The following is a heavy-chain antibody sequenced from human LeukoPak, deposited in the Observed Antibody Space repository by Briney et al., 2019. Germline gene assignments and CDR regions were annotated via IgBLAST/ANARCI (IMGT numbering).Heavy chain of an antibody. J-gene: IGHJ4*02. CDR2: IYPGESVT. CDR3: AMQPKTLIVGATNRPDY. D-gene: IGHD1-26*01. CDR1: GYPVTNFW. V-gene: IGHV5-51*01. Sequence: GGALEISFKGAGYPVTNFWIAWGRPRPGKGVEWRGFIYPGESVTRYTPSFPGQVTTSAVKSITTAYLHWSSLKASATAMYYCAMQPKTLIVGATNRPDYWGQGTLVTLPS.